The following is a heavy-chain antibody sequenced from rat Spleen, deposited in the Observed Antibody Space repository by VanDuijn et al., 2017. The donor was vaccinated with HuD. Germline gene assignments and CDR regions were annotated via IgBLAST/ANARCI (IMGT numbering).Heavy chain of an antibody. CDR3: ARHGGLRNWFAY. V-gene: IGHV5-25*01. Sequence: EVQLVESGGGLVQPGRSMKLSCAASGFTFSDYGMAWVLQAPTKGLEGVASISTSGDSTYYRDSVKGRFTVSRDDASSTLYLQMDSLRSDDTATYYCARHGGLRNWFAYWGQGTLVTVSS. CDR1: GFTFSDYG. J-gene: IGHJ3*01. CDR2: ISTSGDST.